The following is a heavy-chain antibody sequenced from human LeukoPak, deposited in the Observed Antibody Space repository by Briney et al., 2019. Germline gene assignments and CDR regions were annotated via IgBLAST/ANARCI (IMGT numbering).Heavy chain of an antibody. CDR1: GYTLTDYG. D-gene: IGHD6-6*01. V-gene: IGHV1-18*01. J-gene: IGHJ6*02. CDR3: ARSSSSVNIESRYGLDV. Sequence: GASVKVSCKASGYTLTDYGVTWVRQAPGQGLEWMGWISVYNGNTEYAQKFEARVTLTTDTSTNTVKMELRSLASDDTAIYYCARSSSSVNIESRYGLDVWGQGTTVTVSS. CDR2: ISVYNGNT.